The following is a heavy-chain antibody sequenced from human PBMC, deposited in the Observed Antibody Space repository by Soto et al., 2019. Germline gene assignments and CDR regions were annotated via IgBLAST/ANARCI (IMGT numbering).Heavy chain of an antibody. CDR2: FYSGGSI. D-gene: IGHD3-16*01. CDR3: AGGGAGQSALDV. J-gene: IGHJ6*02. CDR1: GFNVRDNF. Sequence: ELQLMESGGGLVQPGGSLRLSCVASGFNVRDNFMTWVRQAPGMGLEWVSVFYSGGSIHYADSVKGRFIFSRDTSKNTLYLEMYCRRDDDTAVYYCAGGGAGQSALDVWGQGTTVTVSS. V-gene: IGHV3-66*01.